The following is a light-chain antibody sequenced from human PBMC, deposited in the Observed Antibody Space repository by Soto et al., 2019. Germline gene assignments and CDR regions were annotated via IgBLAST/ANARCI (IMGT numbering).Light chain of an antibody. CDR3: KSYAGSNTYV. CDR1: SIDVGSYDF. V-gene: IGLV2-8*01. CDR2: EVV. Sequence: QTALPDPASLTGALGLSITISYHETSIDVGSYDFVSWYQHHPGKAPRLIIYEVVQRPSGVPDRFSGSKSGNTASLTVSGLQAADEADYFCKSYAGSNTYVFGRGTKV. J-gene: IGLJ1*01.